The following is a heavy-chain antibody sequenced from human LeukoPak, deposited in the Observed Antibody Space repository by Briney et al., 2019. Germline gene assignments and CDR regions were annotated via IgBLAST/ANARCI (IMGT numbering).Heavy chain of an antibody. Sequence: GRSLRLSRAASGFTFSTYAIHWVRQAPGKGLEWVAVIWFDGSEQYYADSVKGRFIISRDNSKSTSNLQLNSLRAEDTAVYYCAREGDSRWGELSPWGQGTLVTVSS. D-gene: IGHD3-16*02. CDR3: AREGDSRWGELSP. V-gene: IGHV3-33*01. CDR2: IWFDGSEQ. J-gene: IGHJ1*01. CDR1: GFTFSTYA.